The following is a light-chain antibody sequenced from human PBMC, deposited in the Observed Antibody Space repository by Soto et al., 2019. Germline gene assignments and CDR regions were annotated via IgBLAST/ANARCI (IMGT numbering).Light chain of an antibody. CDR3: SSFVGTSILVV. V-gene: IGLV2-14*01. J-gene: IGLJ2*01. CDR1: SSDVGRFNY. Sequence: QSALTQPASVSGSPGQSITISCTGTSSDVGRFNYVSWYQQHPGNPPKLIIFDVTRRPPGVSNRFSGSKSGNAASLTISGLQAEDEANYYCSSFVGTSILVVFGGGTQLTVL. CDR2: DVT.